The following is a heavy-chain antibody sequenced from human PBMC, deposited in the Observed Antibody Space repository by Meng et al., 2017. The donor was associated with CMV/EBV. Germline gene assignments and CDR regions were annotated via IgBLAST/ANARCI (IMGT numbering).Heavy chain of an antibody. CDR1: GFTFSSYA. CDR2: ISYDGSNK. Sequence: GESLKISCAASGFTFSSYAMHWVRQAPGKGLEWVAVISYDGSNKYYADSVKGRFTISRDNSKNTLYLQMNSLRAEDTAVYYCARVAAAVKYYFDYWGRGTLVTVSS. J-gene: IGHJ4*02. D-gene: IGHD6-13*01. CDR3: ARVAAAVKYYFDY. V-gene: IGHV3-30*04.